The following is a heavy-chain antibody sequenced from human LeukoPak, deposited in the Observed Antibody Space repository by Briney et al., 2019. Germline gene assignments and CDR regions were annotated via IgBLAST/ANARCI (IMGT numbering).Heavy chain of an antibody. CDR3: ARDGGRWLQFRHWYFDL. J-gene: IGHJ2*01. D-gene: IGHD5-24*01. CDR1: GLTVSGNY. Sequence: PGGSLRLSCVAPGLTVSGNYMNWVRQTPGKGLEWVSVIYGDGRTFYADSVKDRFTISRDSSKNTLFLQMNSLRAEDTAVYYCARDGGRWLQFRHWYFDLWGRGTLVTVSS. CDR2: IYGDGRT. V-gene: IGHV3-66*01.